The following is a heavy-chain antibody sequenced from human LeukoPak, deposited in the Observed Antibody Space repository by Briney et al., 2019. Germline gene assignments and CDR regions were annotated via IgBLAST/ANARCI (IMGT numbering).Heavy chain of an antibody. Sequence: GASVKVSCKTTGGRFKSYGFSWVRQAPGQGLEWMGWINTNTGNPTYAQAFTGRFVFSLDTSVSTAYLQISSLKAEDTAVYYCARQGPGYCSSTSCYGVDSWGQGTLVTVSS. CDR1: GGRFKSYG. J-gene: IGHJ4*02. CDR2: INTNTGNP. V-gene: IGHV7-4-1*02. CDR3: ARQGPGYCSSTSCYGVDS. D-gene: IGHD2-2*01.